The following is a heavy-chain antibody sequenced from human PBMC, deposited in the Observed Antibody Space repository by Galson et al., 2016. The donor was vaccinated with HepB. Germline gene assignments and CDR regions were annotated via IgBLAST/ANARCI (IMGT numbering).Heavy chain of an antibody. CDR2: IDTSSKSI. J-gene: IGHJ4*02. D-gene: IGHD3-22*01. V-gene: IGHV3-48*02. Sequence: SLRLSCAASGFTFNTYSMNWVRQSPGKGLEWVSYIDTSSKSIVYADSVKGRFTISRDNAKSSLYLQMNSLREEDTALYYSVRDFRSSGTFGCWGQGILVTVSS. CDR3: VRDFRSSGTFGC. CDR1: GFTFNTYS.